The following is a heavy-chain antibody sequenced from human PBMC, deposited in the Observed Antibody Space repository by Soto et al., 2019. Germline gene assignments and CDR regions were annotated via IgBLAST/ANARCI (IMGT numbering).Heavy chain of an antibody. D-gene: IGHD3-10*01. CDR2: ILYDGSKK. V-gene: IGHV3-30-3*01. Sequence: GPLRLSCKASRCNFGSYVVHWVRQAPRKGLEWVAVILYDGSKKYYADSVKGRFSISRDNSKNTLYLQMNSLRDEDTALYYCARDDEGGIYCDLGYWRQGSQVTVSS. CDR3: ARDDEGGIYCDLGY. CDR1: RCNFGSYV. J-gene: IGHJ4*02.